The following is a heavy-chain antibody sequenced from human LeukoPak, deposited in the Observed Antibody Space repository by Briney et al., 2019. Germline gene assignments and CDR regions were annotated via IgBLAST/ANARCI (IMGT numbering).Heavy chain of an antibody. CDR2: IYTSGST. Sequence: PSETLSLTCTVSGGSISSYYWSWIRQPAGKGLEWIGRIYTSGSTNYNPSLKSRVTMSVDTSKNQFSLKLSSVTAADTAVYYCARRFRVIMVRGPPGYGMDVWGQGTTVTVSS. J-gene: IGHJ6*02. D-gene: IGHD3-10*01. CDR1: GGSISSYY. CDR3: ARRFRVIMVRGPPGYGMDV. V-gene: IGHV4-4*07.